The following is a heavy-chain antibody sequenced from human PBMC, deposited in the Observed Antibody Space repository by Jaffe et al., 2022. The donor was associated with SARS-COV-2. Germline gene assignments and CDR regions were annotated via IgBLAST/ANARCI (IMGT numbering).Heavy chain of an antibody. Sequence: QVQLVESGGGVVQPGRSLRLSCVASGFTFRSFGIHWVRQAPGKGLEWVALTSYDGYNKYYGDSVKGRFIISRDNSKNTLYLQMNSLGPEDTAVYYCARGRYYDSGSFYIDYWGQGTLVTVSS. D-gene: IGHD3-10*01. CDR2: TSYDGYNK. CDR1: GFTFRSFG. J-gene: IGHJ4*02. V-gene: IGHV3-30*03. CDR3: ARGRYYDSGSFYIDY.